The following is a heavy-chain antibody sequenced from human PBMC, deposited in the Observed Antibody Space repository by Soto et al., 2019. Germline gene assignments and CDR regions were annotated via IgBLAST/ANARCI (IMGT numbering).Heavy chain of an antibody. CDR2: IIPIFGTA. Sequence: QVQLVQSGAEVKKPGSSVKVSCKASGGTFSSYAISWVRQAPGQGLEWMGGIIPIFGTANYAQKFQGRVTITADDSTSTAYMELSSLRSEDTAVYYCARSGYCSGGSCYYYGMDVWGQGTTVTVSS. J-gene: IGHJ6*02. V-gene: IGHV1-69*01. CDR3: ARSGYCSGGSCYYYGMDV. D-gene: IGHD2-15*01. CDR1: GGTFSSYA.